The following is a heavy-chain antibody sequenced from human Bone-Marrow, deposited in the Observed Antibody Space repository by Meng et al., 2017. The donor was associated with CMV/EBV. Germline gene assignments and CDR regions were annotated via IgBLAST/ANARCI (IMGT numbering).Heavy chain of an antibody. CDR3: ARAYCSSTSCYGPNWFDP. CDR1: GGSFSGYY. D-gene: IGHD2-2*01. J-gene: IGHJ5*02. V-gene: IGHV4-34*01. CDR2: INHSGST. Sequence: SEPLSLTCAAYGGSFSGYYWSWIRQPPGKGLEWIGEINHSGSTNYNPSLKSRVTISVDTSKNQFSLKLSSVTAADTAVYYCARAYCSSTSCYGPNWFDPWGQGTLVTVSS.